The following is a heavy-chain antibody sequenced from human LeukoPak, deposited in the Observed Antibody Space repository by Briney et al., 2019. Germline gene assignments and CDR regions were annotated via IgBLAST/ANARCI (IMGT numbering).Heavy chain of an antibody. D-gene: IGHD5-24*01. Sequence: SETLSLTCTVSGGSISSYYWNWIRQPPGKGLEWIGYIYYSGSSGSTNYNPSPRSRVTTSADTSKNQFSLKMTSVTAADTAVYYCAGGGDGYQTRFDYWGQGTLLTVSS. J-gene: IGHJ4*02. V-gene: IGHV4-59*01. CDR2: IYYSGSSGST. CDR3: AGGGDGYQTRFDY. CDR1: GGSISSYY.